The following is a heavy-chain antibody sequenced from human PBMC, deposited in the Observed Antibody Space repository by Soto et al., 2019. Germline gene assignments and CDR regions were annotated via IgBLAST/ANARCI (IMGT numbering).Heavy chain of an antibody. J-gene: IGHJ4*02. Sequence: EVQLVESGGGLVQPGGSLRLSCAASGFSFSIYSMNWVRQAPGKGLEWSSYITSDTNTIKYAVSVKGRFTISRDNAKNSLYLQMNSLRDEDTAVYYCARAVEGHFDYWGQGTVVTVSS. CDR3: ARAVEGHFDY. CDR2: ITSDTNTI. D-gene: IGHD6-19*01. V-gene: IGHV3-48*02. CDR1: GFSFSIYS.